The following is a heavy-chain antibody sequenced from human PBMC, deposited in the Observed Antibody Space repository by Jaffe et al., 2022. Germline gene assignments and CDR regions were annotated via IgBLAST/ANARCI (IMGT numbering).Heavy chain of an antibody. V-gene: IGHV3-15*01. CDR3: TTEAQITFGGVIVQKDFDY. Sequence: EVQLVESGGGLVKPGGSLRLSCAASGFTFSNAWMSWVRQAPGKGLEWVGRIKSKTDGGTTDYAAPVKGRFTISRDDSKNTLYLQMNSLKTEDTAVYYCTTEAQITFGGVIVQKDFDYWGQGTLVTVSS. J-gene: IGHJ4*02. CDR2: IKSKTDGGTT. D-gene: IGHD3-16*02. CDR1: GFTFSNAW.